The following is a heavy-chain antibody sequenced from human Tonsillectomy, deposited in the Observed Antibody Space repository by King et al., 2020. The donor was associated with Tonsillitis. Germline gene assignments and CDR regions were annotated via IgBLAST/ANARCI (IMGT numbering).Heavy chain of an antibody. D-gene: IGHD6-19*01. V-gene: IGHV1-18*01. CDR1: GYTFSRYG. Sequence: VQLVQSGTEVKKPGASVKVSCKASGYTFSRYGFSWVRQAPGQGLEWMGWISVYNGNTNYAQKLQGRVTMTTETSTNTAYMELRSLRSDDTAVYYCARLSSGWYKGAFDIWGQGTMVTVSS. J-gene: IGHJ3*02. CDR3: ARLSSGWYKGAFDI. CDR2: ISVYNGNT.